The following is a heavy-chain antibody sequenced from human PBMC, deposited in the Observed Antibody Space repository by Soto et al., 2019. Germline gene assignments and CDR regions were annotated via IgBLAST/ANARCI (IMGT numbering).Heavy chain of an antibody. CDR1: GFSFTHYR. D-gene: IGHD1-7*01. V-gene: IGHV3-74*01. CDR2: VNADGSST. CDR3: AKAGDWNYVFDF. J-gene: IGHJ4*02. Sequence: GWSLRLSCAASGFSFTHYRIHWVRQVPGKGLEWVCRVNADGSSTNYAGFAKGRFTISRDNSKNTAYLEMNNLRVDDTALYYCAKAGDWNYVFDFWGQGTSVTVSS.